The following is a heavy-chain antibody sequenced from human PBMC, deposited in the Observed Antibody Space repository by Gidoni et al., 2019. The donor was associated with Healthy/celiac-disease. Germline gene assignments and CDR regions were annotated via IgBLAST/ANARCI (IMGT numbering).Heavy chain of an antibody. D-gene: IGHD4-17*01. CDR1: GFTFSSYA. Sequence: QVQLVESGGGVVQPGRSLRLSCAASGFTFSSYAMPWVRQAPGKGLEWVAVISYDGSNKYYADSVKGRFTISRDNSKNTLYLQMNSLRAEDTAVYYCARDPGDYVFDYWGQGTLVTVSS. CDR2: ISYDGSNK. J-gene: IGHJ4*02. V-gene: IGHV3-30-3*01. CDR3: ARDPGDYVFDY.